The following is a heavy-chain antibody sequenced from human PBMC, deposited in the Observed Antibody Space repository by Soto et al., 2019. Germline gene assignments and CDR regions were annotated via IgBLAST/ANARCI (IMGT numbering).Heavy chain of an antibody. V-gene: IGHV2-5*02. CDR2: IYWDDDK. D-gene: IGHD3-10*01. J-gene: IGHJ5*02. CDR1: GFSLSTSGVG. Sequence: QITLKESGPTLVKPTQTLTLTCTFSGFSLSTSGVGVGWIRQPPGKALEWLALIYWDDDKRYSPSLKSRLTITXAXSXNXXFLTMTNMDPVDTATYYCAHSIPMVRGVIIGWFDPWGQGTLVTVSS. CDR3: AHSIPMVRGVIIGWFDP.